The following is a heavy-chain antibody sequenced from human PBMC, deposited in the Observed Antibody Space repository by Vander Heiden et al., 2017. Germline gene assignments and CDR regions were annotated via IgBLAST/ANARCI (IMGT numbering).Heavy chain of an antibody. V-gene: IGHV3-74*01. CDR2: INSDGGST. CDR1: GFSFSDHR. Sequence: EAQPVASGAGLVEPGGSLRLSCAVSGFSFSDHRMHWARQAPRKGRVWVSRINSDGGSTNADFVKGRFTISRDNAKNTLFLQMNSLRAEDTAVYYCARDAQLWRLDYWGQGTLVIVSS. D-gene: IGHD3-16*01. J-gene: IGHJ4*02. CDR3: ARDAQLWRLDY.